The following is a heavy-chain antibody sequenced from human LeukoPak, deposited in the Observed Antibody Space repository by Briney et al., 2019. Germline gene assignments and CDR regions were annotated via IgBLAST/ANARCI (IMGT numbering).Heavy chain of an antibody. CDR2: PYATGNT. V-gene: IGHV4-61*02. Sequence: SETLSLTCTVSGGSIGRGNYYWSWIRQPAGKGLEWIGRPYATGNTDYSPSLARRVTISVDTSKNQFSLKLYSVTAADTAVYYCARDRSYFSDTGTDYWGQGILVTVSS. J-gene: IGHJ4*02. CDR3: ARDRSYFSDTGTDY. CDR1: GGSIGRGNYY. D-gene: IGHD2-8*02.